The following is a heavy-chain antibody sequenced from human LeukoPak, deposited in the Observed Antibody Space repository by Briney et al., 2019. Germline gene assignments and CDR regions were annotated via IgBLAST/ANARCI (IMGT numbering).Heavy chain of an antibody. V-gene: IGHV3-7*03. CDR3: AKVWFGELLLDY. D-gene: IGHD3-10*01. CDR1: GFTFSTYW. CDR2: TKKDGSEK. J-gene: IGHJ4*02. Sequence: PGGSLRLSCGASGFTFSTYWMSWVRQAPGKGLEWVANTKKDGSEKYYVDSVKGRFTISRDNSKNTLYLQMNSLRAEDTAVYYCAKVWFGELLLDYWGQGTLVTVSS.